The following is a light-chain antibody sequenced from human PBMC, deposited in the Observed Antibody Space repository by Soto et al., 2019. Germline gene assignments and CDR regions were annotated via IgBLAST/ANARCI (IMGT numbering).Light chain of an antibody. CDR1: QSVSSY. Sequence: EIVSTQSPATLSLSPGERATLSCRASQSVSSYLAWYQQKPGQPPRLVIYDASKRATGIPARFSGSGSGTDFTLTISSLEPEDSAVYYCQQRANWPHTFGQGTKLEIK. CDR2: DAS. CDR3: QQRANWPHT. J-gene: IGKJ2*01. V-gene: IGKV3-11*01.